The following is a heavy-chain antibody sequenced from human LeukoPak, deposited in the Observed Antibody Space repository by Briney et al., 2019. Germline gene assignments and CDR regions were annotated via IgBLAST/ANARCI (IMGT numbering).Heavy chain of an antibody. CDR2: ISYDGSNK. V-gene: IGHV3-30*04. J-gene: IGHJ4*02. CDR1: GFTFSSYA. Sequence: HAGGSLRLSCAASGFTFSSYAMHWVRQAPGKGLEWVAVISYDGSNKYYADSVKGRFTISRDNSKNTLYLQMNSLRAEDTAVYYCARDAYSSSWYSNFYDYWGQGTLVTVSS. CDR3: ARDAYSSSWYSNFYDY. D-gene: IGHD6-13*01.